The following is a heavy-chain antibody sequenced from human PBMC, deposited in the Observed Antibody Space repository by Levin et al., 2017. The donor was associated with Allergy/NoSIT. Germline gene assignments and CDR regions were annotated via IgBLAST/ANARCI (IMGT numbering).Heavy chain of an antibody. CDR2: ISYEGSNK. CDR3: ARELGSTDDY. CDR1: GFIFNNYP. Sequence: PGGSLRLSCAASGFIFNNYPFHWVRQAPGKGLEWVAVISYEGSNKYYAESVRGRSTISRDGSKNTLYLQMDSLRTWDTAHYDCARELGSTDDYWGQGTLVAVSS. D-gene: IGHD4-17*01. V-gene: IGHV3-30*04. J-gene: IGHJ4*02.